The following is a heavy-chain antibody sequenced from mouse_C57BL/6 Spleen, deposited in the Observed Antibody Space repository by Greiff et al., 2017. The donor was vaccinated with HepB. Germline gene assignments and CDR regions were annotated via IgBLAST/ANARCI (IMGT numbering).Heavy chain of an antibody. D-gene: IGHD4-1*01. CDR2: IDPSDSYT. Sequence: VQLQQPGAELVMPGASVKLSCKASGYTFTSYWMHWVKQRPGQGLEWIGEIDPSDSYTNYNQKFKGKSTLTVDKSSSTAYMQLSSLTSEDSAVYYCARDGTGTSGFAYWGQGTLVTVSA. CDR3: ARDGTGTSGFAY. J-gene: IGHJ3*01. V-gene: IGHV1-69*01. CDR1: GYTFTSYW.